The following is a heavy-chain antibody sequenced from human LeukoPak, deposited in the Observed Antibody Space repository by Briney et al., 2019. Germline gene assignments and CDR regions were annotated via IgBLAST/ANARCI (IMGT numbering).Heavy chain of an antibody. CDR3: ARAGVKSVSVRPGGLAY. CDR1: GYTFTGYY. Sequence: GASVKVSCKASGYTFTGYYMHWVRQAPGQGLEWMGWINANSGDTKYAQKFQGRVTMTRDTSISTAYMELSRLKSDDTAVYYCARAGVKSVSVRPGGLAYWGQGTLVTVSS. J-gene: IGHJ4*02. V-gene: IGHV1-2*02. CDR2: INANSGDT. D-gene: IGHD6-6*01.